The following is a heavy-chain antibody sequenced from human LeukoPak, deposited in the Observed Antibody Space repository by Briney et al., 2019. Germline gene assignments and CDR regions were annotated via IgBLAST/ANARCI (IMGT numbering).Heavy chain of an antibody. CDR1: EFTFSGFW. J-gene: IGHJ4*02. CDR3: ARDGQSSGTFDY. D-gene: IGHD3-10*01. CDR2: IRQDGRQT. V-gene: IGHV3-7*01. Sequence: GGSLRLSCAASEFTFSGFWMNWVRQAPGEGLQWVGNIRQDGRQTHYSDAVQGRFTISRDNAQKSLYLQMNSLGPEDTAVYYCARDGQSSGTFDYWGQGTLVTVSS.